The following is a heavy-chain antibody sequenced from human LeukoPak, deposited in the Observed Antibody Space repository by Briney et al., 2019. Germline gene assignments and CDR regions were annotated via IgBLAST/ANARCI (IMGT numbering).Heavy chain of an antibody. CDR2: IYYSGST. D-gene: IGHD3-22*01. CDR1: GGSISSGDYY. CDR3: ARDYYDSSGLFGFDY. J-gene: IGHJ4*02. Sequence: SQTLSLTCTVSGGSISSGDYYWSWIRQPPGKGLEWIGYIYYSGSTNYNPSLKSRVTISVDTSKNQFSLKLSSVTAADTAVYYCARDYYDSSGLFGFDYWGQGTLVTVSS. V-gene: IGHV4-61*08.